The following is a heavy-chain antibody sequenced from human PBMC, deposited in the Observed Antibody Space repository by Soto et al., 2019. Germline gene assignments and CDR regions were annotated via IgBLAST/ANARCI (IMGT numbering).Heavy chain of an antibody. CDR2: IRGSGSSS. D-gene: IGHD6-13*01. CDR1: GFTFSSYA. J-gene: IGHJ4*02. CDR3: AKATVEYSSSWPFDY. Sequence: PGGSLRISCAASGFTFSSYALWWVRQAPGKGLEWISAIRGSGSSSYYAASVKGRFTLSRDNSKNTLYLLINSLRAEDTAVYYCAKATVEYSSSWPFDYWGQGTLVTVSS. V-gene: IGHV3-23*01.